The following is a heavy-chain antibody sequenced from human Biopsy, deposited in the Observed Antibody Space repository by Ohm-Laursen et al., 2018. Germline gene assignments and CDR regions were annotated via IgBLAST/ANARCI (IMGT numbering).Heavy chain of an antibody. V-gene: IGHV1-69*06. D-gene: IGHD3-10*01. CDR2: IIPTFDTP. Sequence: GASVKVSCNPSGGTFSSYVISWVRQAPGQGLEWMGRIIPTFDTPTYAPDFQGRVTFTADKSTGTAHLDLRSLRSEDTAVYYCAGGAAKGNPYDHWGQGTLVTVSS. J-gene: IGHJ5*02. CDR3: AGGAAKGNPYDH. CDR1: GGTFSSYV.